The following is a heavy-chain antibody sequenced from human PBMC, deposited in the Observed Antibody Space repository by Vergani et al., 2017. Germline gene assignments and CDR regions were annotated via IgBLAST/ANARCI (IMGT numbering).Heavy chain of an antibody. D-gene: IGHD1/OR15-1a*01. V-gene: IGHV1-3*01. CDR3: ARSSPENIDY. CDR1: GYTFTGYY. CDR2: INAGNGNT. J-gene: IGHJ4*02. Sequence: QVQLVQSGAEVKKPGASVKVSCKASGYTFTGYYMHWVRQAPGQRLEWMGWINAGNGNTKYSQKFQGRVTITRDSSASTAYMQLSTLRSEDTAVYYCARSSPENIDYWGQGTLVTVSS.